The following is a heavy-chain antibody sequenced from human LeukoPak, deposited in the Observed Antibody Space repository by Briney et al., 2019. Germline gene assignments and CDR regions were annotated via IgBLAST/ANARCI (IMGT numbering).Heavy chain of an antibody. Sequence: QAGRSLRLSCAASGFTFSSYGMHWVRQAPGKGLEWVAVIWYDGSNKYYADSVKGRFTISRDNSKNTLYLQMNSLRAEDTAVYYCARDQYDFWSGYYEGDYWGQGTLVTVSS. CDR3: ARDQYDFWSGYYEGDY. CDR1: GFTFSSYG. J-gene: IGHJ4*02. D-gene: IGHD3-3*01. CDR2: IWYDGSNK. V-gene: IGHV3-33*08.